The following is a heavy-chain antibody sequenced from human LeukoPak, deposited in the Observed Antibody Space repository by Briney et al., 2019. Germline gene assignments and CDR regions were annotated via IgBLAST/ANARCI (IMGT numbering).Heavy chain of an antibody. J-gene: IGHJ3*02. CDR1: GGTFSSYA. V-gene: IGHV1-69*04. CDR2: IIPILGIA. Sequence: GASVKVSCKASGGTFSSYAISWVRQAPEQGLEWMGRIIPILGIANYAQKFQGRVTITADKSTSTAYMELSSLRSEDTAVYYCARVGYYDHDAFDIWGQGTMVTASS. CDR3: ARVGYYDHDAFDI. D-gene: IGHD3-22*01.